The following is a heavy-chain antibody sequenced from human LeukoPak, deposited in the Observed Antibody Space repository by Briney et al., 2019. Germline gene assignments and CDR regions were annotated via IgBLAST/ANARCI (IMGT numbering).Heavy chain of an antibody. D-gene: IGHD6-13*01. CDR2: INSDGGST. CDR3: VKVKEQQLIRYFFDC. V-gene: IGHV3-64D*06. CDR1: GFTFSSYS. J-gene: IGHJ4*02. Sequence: GGSLRLSCSASGFTFSSYSMHWVRQAPGKGLEYISTINSDGGSTYYADSVKGRFTVSRDNSKNTLYLQMSSLRAEDTAVYYCVKVKEQQLIRYFFDCWGQGALVTVSS.